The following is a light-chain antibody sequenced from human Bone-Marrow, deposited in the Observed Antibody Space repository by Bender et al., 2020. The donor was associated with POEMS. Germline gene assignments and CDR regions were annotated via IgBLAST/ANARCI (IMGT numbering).Light chain of an antibody. J-gene: IGLJ2*01. Sequence: QSALTQPPSASGSPGQSVTISCTGTGSDIGGYNYVSWYQQHPGKAPKLIIYEVSKRPSGVPDRFSGSKSGNTASLTVSGLQAEDEADYYCCSSATTNTFIFGGGTTLTVL. CDR2: EVS. V-gene: IGLV2-8*01. CDR3: CSSATTNTFI. CDR1: GSDIGGYNY.